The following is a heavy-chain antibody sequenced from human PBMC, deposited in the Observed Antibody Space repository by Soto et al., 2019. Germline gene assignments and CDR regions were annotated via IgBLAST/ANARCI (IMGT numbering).Heavy chain of an antibody. CDR1: GFTVSSHY. CDR2: IYSGGST. CDR3: AMQLEWLFYGMDV. V-gene: IGHV3-53*01. D-gene: IGHD3-3*01. Sequence: EVQLVESGGGLIQPGGSRRLSCAASGFTVSSHYMSWVRQAPGKGLEWVSVIYSGGSTYYADSVKGRFTISRDNSKNTLYLQMNSLRAEDTAVYYCAMQLEWLFYGMDVWGQGTTVTVSS. J-gene: IGHJ6*02.